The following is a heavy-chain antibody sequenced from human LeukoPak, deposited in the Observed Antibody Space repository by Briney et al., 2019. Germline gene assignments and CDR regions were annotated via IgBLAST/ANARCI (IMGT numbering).Heavy chain of an antibody. Sequence: GGSLRLSCAASGFTFDDYAMSWVRQAPGKGLEWVSAISGSGGSTYYADSVKGRFTISRDNSKNTLYLQMNSLRAEDTAVYYCARDLQLVGATGYYYGMDVWGQGTTVTVSS. V-gene: IGHV3-23*01. CDR2: ISGSGGST. J-gene: IGHJ6*02. CDR1: GFTFDDYA. D-gene: IGHD1-26*01. CDR3: ARDLQLVGATGYYYGMDV.